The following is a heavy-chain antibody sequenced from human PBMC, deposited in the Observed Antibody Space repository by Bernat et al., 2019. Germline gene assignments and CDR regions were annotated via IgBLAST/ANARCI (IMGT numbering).Heavy chain of an antibody. CDR2: ISQRGGST. Sequence: EVQVVESGGGLVQPGGSLKVSCAASRFTISSYAMSWVRQAPGKGLGWVSGISQRGGSTNYADSVKGRFTISRDNSKNTLYLQMNSLRAEDTAVYYCAKASGSYYGRGAFDIWGQGTLVTVSS. V-gene: IGHV3-23*04. D-gene: IGHD1-26*01. CDR1: RFTISSYA. CDR3: AKASGSYYGRGAFDI. J-gene: IGHJ1*01.